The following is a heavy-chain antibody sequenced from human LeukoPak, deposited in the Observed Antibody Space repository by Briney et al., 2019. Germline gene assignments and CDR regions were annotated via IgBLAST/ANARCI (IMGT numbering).Heavy chain of an antibody. CDR2: ISYDGSNK. V-gene: IGHV3-30*03. CDR1: GFTFSSYG. D-gene: IGHD3-22*01. Sequence: GGSLRLSCSASGFTFSSYGMNWVRQAPGKGLEWVAAISYDGSNKDYADSVKGRFTISRDNAKNTLYLQMNSLRAEDTAVYYCARDYYYDSSGYVYWGQGTLVTVSS. J-gene: IGHJ4*02. CDR3: ARDYYYDSSGYVY.